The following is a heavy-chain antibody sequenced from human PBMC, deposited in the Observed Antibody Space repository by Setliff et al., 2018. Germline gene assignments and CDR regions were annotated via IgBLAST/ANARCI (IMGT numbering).Heavy chain of an antibody. D-gene: IGHD2-15*01. Sequence: PSETLSLTCGASGGSFSDYYWTWIRQTPGKGLEWIGNIYDSGSSNYNASLKSRLIITRDTSKNQISLKLTSVTAADTAVYYCGRGFSRIEGWGNWFDPWGQGILVTVSS. CDR2: IYDSGSS. CDR3: GRGFSRIEGWGNWFDP. V-gene: IGHV4-34*01. J-gene: IGHJ5*02. CDR1: GGSFSDYY.